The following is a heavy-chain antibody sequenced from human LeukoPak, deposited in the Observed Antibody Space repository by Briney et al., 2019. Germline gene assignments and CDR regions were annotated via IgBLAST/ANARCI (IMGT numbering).Heavy chain of an antibody. CDR2: IYYSGST. D-gene: IGHD4-17*01. CDR3: ARHEYGDFHFDY. CDR1: GGSISSSSYY. V-gene: IGHV4-39*07. Sequence: PSETLSLTCTVSGGSISSSSYYWGWIRQPPGKGLEWIGSIYYSGSTYYNPSLKSRVTISVDTSKNQFSLKLSSVTAADTAVYYCARHEYGDFHFDYWGQGTLVTVSS. J-gene: IGHJ4*02.